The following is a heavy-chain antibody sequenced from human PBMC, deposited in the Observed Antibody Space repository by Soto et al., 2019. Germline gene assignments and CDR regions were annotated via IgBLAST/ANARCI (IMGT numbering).Heavy chain of an antibody. V-gene: IGHV1-18*01. CDR2: ISAYTGDT. CDR3: ARVSNSFDY. Sequence: APVEVSRQAFGLPFYNHGIRWVRQAPGKRPGWKGRISAYTGDTNYAQKFQRRVTMTTDTSTSTAYMELRSLISDDTAVYDCARVSNSFDYWGLGTLVTVSS. CDR1: GLPFYNHG. J-gene: IGHJ4*02.